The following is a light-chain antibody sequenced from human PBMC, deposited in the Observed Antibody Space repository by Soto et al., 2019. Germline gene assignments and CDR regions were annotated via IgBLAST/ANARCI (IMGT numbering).Light chain of an antibody. CDR3: QQNYNNPRT. CDR1: QTISNY. V-gene: IGKV1-39*01. Sequence: DIQMTQSPSSLSASVGDRVTIGCRASQTISNYVHWYQQKPGKETKLLIYAASSLQSGVPYRVSGSGSGTDFSLTISGLETEDFATYYCQQNYNNPRTFGQGTKVDIK. J-gene: IGKJ2*01. CDR2: AAS.